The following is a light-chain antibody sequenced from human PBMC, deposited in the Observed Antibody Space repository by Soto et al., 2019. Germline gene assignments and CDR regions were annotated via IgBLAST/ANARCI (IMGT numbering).Light chain of an antibody. V-gene: IGKV3-15*01. Sequence: IVMTQSPATLSMSLGERATLSCGASQSVSSNLAWYQQKPGQAPRLLIYGASTRATGVPARFSGSGSGTEFTFTISSLQSEDFAVYYCQQYNNWTRTFGQGTKV. CDR1: QSVSSN. J-gene: IGKJ1*01. CDR3: QQYNNWTRT. CDR2: GAS.